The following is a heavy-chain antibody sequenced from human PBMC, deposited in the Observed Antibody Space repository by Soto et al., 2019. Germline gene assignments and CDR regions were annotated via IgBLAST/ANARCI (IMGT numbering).Heavy chain of an antibody. J-gene: IGHJ4*02. D-gene: IGHD4-17*01. Sequence: SETLSLTCTVSGGSISSGGYYWSWIRQHPGKGLEWIGYIYYSGSTYYNPSLKSRVTISVDTSKNQFSLKLSSVTAADTAVYYCARDRDDYGDYIVDYWGQGTLVTVSS. CDR3: ARDRDDYGDYIVDY. V-gene: IGHV4-31*03. CDR1: GGSISSGGYY. CDR2: IYYSGST.